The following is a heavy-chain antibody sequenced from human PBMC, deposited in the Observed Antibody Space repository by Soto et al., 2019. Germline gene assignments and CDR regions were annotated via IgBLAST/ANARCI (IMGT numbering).Heavy chain of an antibody. V-gene: IGHV1-69*02. CDR2: IIPILGIA. Sequence: QVQLVQSGAEVKKPGSSVKVSCKASGGTFSSYTISWVRQAPGQGLEWMGRIIPILGIANYAQKFQGRVTITADKSLSIVHKQVSRLTSEDTDVYYCARKEYYYGSGAFLDYWGRGTQTTVSS. CDR3: ARKEYYYGSGAFLDY. CDR1: GGTFSSYT. D-gene: IGHD3-10*01. J-gene: IGHJ4*02.